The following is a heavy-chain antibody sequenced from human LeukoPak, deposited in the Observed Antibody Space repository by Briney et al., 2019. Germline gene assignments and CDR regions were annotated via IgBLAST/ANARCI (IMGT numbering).Heavy chain of an antibody. D-gene: IGHD6-13*01. CDR3: ARAKGAAGTSFLYYYYGMDV. J-gene: IGHJ6*02. Sequence: GGSLRLSCAASGFTFSSYSMNWVRQAPGKGLEWVSSISSSSSYIYYADSVKGRFTISRVNAKNSLYLQMNSLRAEDTAVYYCARAKGAAGTSFLYYYYGMDVWGQGTTVTVSS. V-gene: IGHV3-21*01. CDR2: ISSSSSYI. CDR1: GFTFSSYS.